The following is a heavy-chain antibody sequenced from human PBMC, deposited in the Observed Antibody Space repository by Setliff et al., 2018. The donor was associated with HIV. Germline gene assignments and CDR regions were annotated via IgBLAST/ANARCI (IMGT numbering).Heavy chain of an antibody. CDR1: GFTFSSYS. CDR2: ISSSSSCI. CDR3: ARDYFSGVQLGAFDI. V-gene: IGHV3-21*01. J-gene: IGHJ3*02. D-gene: IGHD5-18*01. Sequence: LRLSCAASGFTFSSYSMNWVRQAPGKGLEWVSSISSSSSCIYYADSVKGRFTISRDNAKNSLYLQMNSLRAEDTAVYYCARDYFSGVQLGAFDIWGQGTMVTVSS.